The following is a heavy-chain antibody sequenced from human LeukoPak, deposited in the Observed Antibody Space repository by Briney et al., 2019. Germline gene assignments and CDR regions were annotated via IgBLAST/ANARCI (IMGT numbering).Heavy chain of an antibody. CDR1: GGSISSYY. V-gene: IGHV4-59*01. CDR3: ASFSYYHYMDV. J-gene: IGHJ6*03. Sequence: SETLSLTCTVSGGSISSYYWSWIRQPPGKGLEWIGYIYYSGSTNYNPTLKSRVTISVDTSKNQFSLKLSSVTAADTAVYYCASFSYYHYMDVWGKGTTVTVSS. CDR2: IYYSGST.